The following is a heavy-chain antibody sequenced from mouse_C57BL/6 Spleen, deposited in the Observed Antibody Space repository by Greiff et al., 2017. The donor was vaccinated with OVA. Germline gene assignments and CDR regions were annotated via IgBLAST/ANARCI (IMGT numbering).Heavy chain of an antibody. CDR1: GFTFSDYG. CDR2: ISSGSSTI. CDR3: ATSNLLVITTVDWYFDV. V-gene: IGHV5-17*01. D-gene: IGHD1-1*01. J-gene: IGHJ1*03. Sequence: EVNLVESGGGLVKPGGSLKLSCAASGFTFSDYGMHWVRQAPEKGLEWVAYISSGSSTIYYADTVKGRFTISRDNAKNTLFLQMTSLRSEDTAMYYCATSNLLVITTVDWYFDVWGTGTTVTVSS.